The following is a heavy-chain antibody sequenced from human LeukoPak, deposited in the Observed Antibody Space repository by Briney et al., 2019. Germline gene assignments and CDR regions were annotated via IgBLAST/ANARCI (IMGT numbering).Heavy chain of an antibody. D-gene: IGHD3-10*01. CDR1: GFTFSSYA. CDR3: AKGSWFGELSAPFDY. V-gene: IGHV3-23*01. J-gene: IGHJ4*02. Sequence: GGSLRLSCAASGFTFSSYAMSWVRQAPGKGLEWVSAISGSGGSTYYADSVKGRFTISRDNSKNTLYLQMNSLRAEDTAVYYCAKGSWFGELSAPFDYWSQGTLVTVSS. CDR2: ISGSGGST.